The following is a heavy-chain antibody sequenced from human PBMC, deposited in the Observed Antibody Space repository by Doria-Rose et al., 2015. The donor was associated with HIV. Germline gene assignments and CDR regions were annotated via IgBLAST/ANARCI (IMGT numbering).Heavy chain of an antibody. CDR1: GVSLSSPGMG. V-gene: IGHV2-26*01. CDR2: IFTDDER. CDR3: ARIKSSRWYHKYYFDF. J-gene: IGHJ4*02. Sequence: QVQLVQSGPVLVKPTETLTLTCTVSGVSLSSPGMGVSWIRRPPGKALDWLASIFTDDERSYKTSLKSRLTISRGTSKSQVVLTMTDMDPVDTATYYCARIKSSRWYHKYYFDFWGQGTLVIVSA. D-gene: IGHD6-13*01.